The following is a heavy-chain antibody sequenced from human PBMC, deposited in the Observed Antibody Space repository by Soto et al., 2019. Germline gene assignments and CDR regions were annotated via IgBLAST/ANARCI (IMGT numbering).Heavy chain of an antibody. V-gene: IGHV4-31*03. CDR1: GGSISSGGYY. Sequence: QVQLQESGPGLVKPSQTLSLTCTVSGGSISSGGYYWSWIRQHPGKGLEWIGYIYYSGSTYYNPSLKSRVTISVDTSKNQFSLKLSSVTAADTAVYYCARGRDIQSDIVVVPAALWDWGQGTLVTVSS. D-gene: IGHD2-2*01. CDR2: IYYSGST. J-gene: IGHJ4*02. CDR3: ARGRDIQSDIVVVPAALWD.